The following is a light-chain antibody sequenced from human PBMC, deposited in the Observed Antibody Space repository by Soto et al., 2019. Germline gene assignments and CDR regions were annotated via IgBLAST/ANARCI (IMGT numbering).Light chain of an antibody. Sequence: EIVLTQSPVTLSLSPGERATLSCRASQSVSSSYLAWYQQKPGQAPRLLIYGASSRATGIPDRFSGSGSGTDFTLTVSRLEPEDFAVYYCQQYRAFGQGTKVDIK. CDR2: GAS. J-gene: IGKJ1*01. CDR3: QQYRA. CDR1: QSVSSSY. V-gene: IGKV3-20*01.